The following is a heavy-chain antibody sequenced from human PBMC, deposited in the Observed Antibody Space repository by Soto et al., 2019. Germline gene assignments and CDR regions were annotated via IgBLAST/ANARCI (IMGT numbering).Heavy chain of an antibody. CDR3: ATSLGYGSGSSYYFDY. Sequence: SETLSLTCAVSSGSISSSNWWSWVRQPPGKGLEWIGEIYHSGSTNYNPSLKSRVTISVDKSKNQFSLKLSSVTAADTAVYYCATSLGYGSGSSYYFDYWGQGTLVTVSS. CDR2: IYHSGST. V-gene: IGHV4-4*02. J-gene: IGHJ4*02. CDR1: SGSISSSNW. D-gene: IGHD3-10*01.